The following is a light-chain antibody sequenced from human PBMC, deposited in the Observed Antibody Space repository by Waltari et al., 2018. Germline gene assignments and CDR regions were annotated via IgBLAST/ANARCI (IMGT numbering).Light chain of an antibody. CDR3: ISYSSATPGNVV. Sequence: SALTQPASVSGSLGQSITFSCTGTRSDVGGYNYVPWSQQHPGKAPKLMIHDISNRPSGVSIRFSGSKSGNTASLTISGLQADDEADYYCISYSSATPGNVVIGGGTKLTVL. J-gene: IGLJ2*01. CDR1: RSDVGGYNY. V-gene: IGLV2-14*01. CDR2: DIS.